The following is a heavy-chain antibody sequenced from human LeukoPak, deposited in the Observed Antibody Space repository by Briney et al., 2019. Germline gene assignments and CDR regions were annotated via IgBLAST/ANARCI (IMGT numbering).Heavy chain of an antibody. CDR3: ARGGSGVRFDP. J-gene: IGHJ5*02. CDR2: IYYSGST. V-gene: IGHV4-59*01. CDR1: GGSISSYY. Sequence: SETLSLTCTVSGGSISSYYWSWIRQPPGKGLEWIGYIYYSGSTNYNPSLKSRVTISVDTSKNQFSLKLSSVTAADTAVYYCARGGSGVRFDPWGQGTLVTVPS. D-gene: IGHD3-10*01.